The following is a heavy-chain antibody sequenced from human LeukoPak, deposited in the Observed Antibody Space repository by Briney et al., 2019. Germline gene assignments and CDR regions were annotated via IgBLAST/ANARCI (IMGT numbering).Heavy chain of an antibody. J-gene: IGHJ6*03. D-gene: IGHD2-15*01. Sequence: GESLTISCKGSGYIFTSYWIGWVRQMPGKGLEWMGIIYPGDSDTICSPSFQGQVTISADKSISTAYLQWSSLKASDTAMYYCARLDIVVVVAASNYYYYYMDVWGKGTTVTVSS. V-gene: IGHV5-51*01. CDR1: GYIFTSYW. CDR3: ARLDIVVVVAASNYYYYYMDV. CDR2: IYPGDSDT.